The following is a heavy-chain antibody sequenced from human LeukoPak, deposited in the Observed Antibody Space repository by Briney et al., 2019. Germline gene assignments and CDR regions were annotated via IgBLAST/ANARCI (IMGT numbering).Heavy chain of an antibody. CDR2: ISWNSGRI. CDR3: AKSYGDHVWDDAFDI. CDR1: GFTFDDYA. D-gene: IGHD4-17*01. V-gene: IGHV3-9*01. J-gene: IGHJ3*02. Sequence: GGSLRLSCAASGFTFDDYAMHWDRQAPRKGLEWVSGISWNSGRIAYADSVKGRFTISRDNVKNSLYLQMNSLRAEDTALYYCAKSYGDHVWDDAFDIWGQGTMVTVSS.